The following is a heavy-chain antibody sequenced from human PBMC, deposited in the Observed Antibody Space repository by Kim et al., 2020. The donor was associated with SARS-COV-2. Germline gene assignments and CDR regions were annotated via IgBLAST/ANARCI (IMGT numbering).Heavy chain of an antibody. CDR2: IRSKAYGGTT. CDR1: GFTFGDYA. J-gene: IGHJ6*02. D-gene: IGHD3-16*01. CDR3: TSWGTVYYYYGMDV. V-gene: IGHV3-49*03. Sequence: GGSLRLSCTASGFTFGDYAMSWFRQAPGKGLEWVGCIRSKAYGGTTEYAASVKGRFTISRDDSKSIAYLQMNSLKTEDTAVYYCTSWGTVYYYYGMDVWGQGTTVTVSS.